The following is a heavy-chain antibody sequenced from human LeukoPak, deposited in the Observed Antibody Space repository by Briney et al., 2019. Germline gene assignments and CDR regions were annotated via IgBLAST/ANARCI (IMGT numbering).Heavy chain of an antibody. Sequence: GGSLRLSCAASAFTFSDYYMSWIRQAPGKGLEWVSYISSTGTTIYYADSVKGRFTISRDNAKNSLYLQMNSLRAEDTAVYYCASQPVARIAISRKVGYYFDYWGQGTLVTVSS. CDR2: ISSTGTTI. CDR1: AFTFSDYY. V-gene: IGHV3-11*01. J-gene: IGHJ4*02. D-gene: IGHD6-13*01. CDR3: ASQPVARIAISRKVGYYFDY.